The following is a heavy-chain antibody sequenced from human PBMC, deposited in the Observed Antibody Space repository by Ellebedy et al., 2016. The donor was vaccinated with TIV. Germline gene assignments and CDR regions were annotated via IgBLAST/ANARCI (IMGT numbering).Heavy chain of an antibody. D-gene: IGHD6-13*01. CDR1: GYPFTGYY. Sequence: AASVKVSCKGSGYPFTGYYLHWVRQAPGQGLEWMAWINPNSGDTSSAQKFQGRVTLTRDTSSRAAYMELRRLGSDDTAVYYCARESIAASGTFDYWGQGTLVTVSP. CDR3: ARESIAASGTFDY. V-gene: IGHV1-2*02. J-gene: IGHJ4*02. CDR2: INPNSGDT.